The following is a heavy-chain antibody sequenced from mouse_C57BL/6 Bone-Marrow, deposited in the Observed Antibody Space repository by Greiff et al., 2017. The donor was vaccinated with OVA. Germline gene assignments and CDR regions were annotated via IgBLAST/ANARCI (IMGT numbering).Heavy chain of an antibody. CDR1: GYTFTNYW. J-gene: IGHJ4*01. Sequence: QVQLQQPGAELVMPGASVKLSCKASGYTFTNYWMHWVKQRPGQGLEWIGEIDPSDSYTNYNQKFKGKSTLTVDKSSSTAYMQLSSLTSEDSAVYYCARRGVADYYAMDYWGQGTSVTVSS. CDR3: ARRGVADYYAMDY. D-gene: IGHD1-1*01. CDR2: IDPSDSYT. V-gene: IGHV1-69*01.